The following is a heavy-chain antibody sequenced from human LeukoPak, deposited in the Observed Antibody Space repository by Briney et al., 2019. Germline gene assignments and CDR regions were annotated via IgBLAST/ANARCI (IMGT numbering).Heavy chain of an antibody. Sequence: PGGSLRLSCVDSGSTFSNYWMHWVRQAPGKGLVWVSRINTDGSDTSYVESVRGRFTVSRDNAKNTLYLQMNSLKSEDTAVYYCARRGEDGFGYRYWGQGTLVTVSS. CDR1: GSTFSNYW. J-gene: IGHJ4*02. CDR2: INTDGSDT. CDR3: ARRGEDGFGYRY. V-gene: IGHV3-74*01. D-gene: IGHD5-12*01.